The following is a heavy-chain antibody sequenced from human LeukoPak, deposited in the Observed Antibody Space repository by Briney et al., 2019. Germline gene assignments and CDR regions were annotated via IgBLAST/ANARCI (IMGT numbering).Heavy chain of an antibody. Sequence: SGGSLRLSCAASGFTLSNAWMSWVRQAPGKGLEWVGRINTKVDGGTTEYAAPVKGRFLISRDDSKKTLYLQMNSLKAEDSAVYYCTRADFGGATHGDVWGKGTTVAVIS. V-gene: IGHV3-15*01. CDR2: INTKVDGGTT. D-gene: IGHD3-3*01. J-gene: IGHJ6*04. CDR3: TRADFGGATHGDV. CDR1: GFTLSNAW.